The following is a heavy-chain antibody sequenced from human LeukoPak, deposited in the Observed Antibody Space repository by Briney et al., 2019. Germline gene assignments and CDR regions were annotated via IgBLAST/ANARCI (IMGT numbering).Heavy chain of an antibody. CDR1: GVTISSYD. V-gene: IGHV4-59*01. J-gene: IGHJ6*03. CDR3: ARTGGLSSSWSYYYYYIDV. D-gene: IGHD6-13*01. CDR2: IYYSGSN. Sequence: SETLSLTCTASGVTISSYDWSWVRQPPGKGPEWVGDIYYSGSNKYNPSLKKRGTITVEATKNQFSQKQRYRTAADTAVYYCARTGGLSSSWSYYYYYIDVWGKGTTVTVSS.